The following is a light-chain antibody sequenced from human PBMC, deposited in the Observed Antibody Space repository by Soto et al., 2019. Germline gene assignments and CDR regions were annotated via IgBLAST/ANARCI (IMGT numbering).Light chain of an antibody. J-gene: IGLJ3*02. V-gene: IGLV1-44*01. CDR3: SAWDDSLNGWV. Sequence: QAVVTQPPSAYGTPGQRVTISCSGSSSNIGSNNVNWYQQLPGTAPKPLIYSNTQRPSGVPDRFSGSKSGTSASLAISGLQAEDEDDYYCSAWDDSLNGWVVGGGTKLTVL. CDR1: SSNIGSNN. CDR2: SNT.